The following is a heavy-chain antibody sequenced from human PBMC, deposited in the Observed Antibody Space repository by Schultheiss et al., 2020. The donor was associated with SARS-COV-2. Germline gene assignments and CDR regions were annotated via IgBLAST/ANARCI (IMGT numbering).Heavy chain of an antibody. CDR2: ISGSGGST. CDR3: ARDFRAEPGY. D-gene: IGHD1-14*01. CDR1: GFTFSSYA. J-gene: IGHJ4*02. Sequence: GGSLRLSCSASGFTFSSYAMNWVRQAPGKGLEWVSAISGSGGSTYYADSVKGRFTISRDNAKNSLYLQMNSLRAEDTAVYYCARDFRAEPGYWGQGTLVTVSS. V-gene: IGHV3-23*01.